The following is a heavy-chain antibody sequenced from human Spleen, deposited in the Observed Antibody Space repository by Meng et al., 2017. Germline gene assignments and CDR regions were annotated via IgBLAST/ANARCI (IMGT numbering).Heavy chain of an antibody. Sequence: GESLKISCAASGFTFSSYTMNWVRQAPGKGLEWVAFIRSYAFGGTTEYAASVQGRFTISRDDSKNIAYLQMNSLKTDDTAVYFCSRVPSMVWGVLTTVDYWGQGTLVTVSS. J-gene: IGHJ4*02. CDR2: IRSYAFGGTT. CDR1: GFTFSSYT. D-gene: IGHD3-10*01. V-gene: IGHV3-49*04. CDR3: SRVPSMVWGVLTTVDY.